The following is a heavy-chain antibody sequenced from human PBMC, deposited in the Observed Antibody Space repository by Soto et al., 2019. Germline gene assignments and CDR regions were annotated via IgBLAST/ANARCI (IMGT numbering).Heavy chain of an antibody. D-gene: IGHD3-10*01. CDR1: GVTFSNYA. CDR3: AKQRADYGSGADTFYFDS. V-gene: IGHV3-23*01. Sequence: PGGSLRLSCTVSGVTFSNYAMHWVRQAPGKGLEWVSSLSGSGGTTYYADSVKGRFIISRENSKNTLYLLMNSLRAEDKALYYCAKQRADYGSGADTFYFDSWGQGALVTVSS. CDR2: LSGSGGTT. J-gene: IGHJ4*02.